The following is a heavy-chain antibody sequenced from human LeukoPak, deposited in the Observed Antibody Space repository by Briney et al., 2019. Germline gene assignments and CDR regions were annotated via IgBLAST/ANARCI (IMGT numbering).Heavy chain of an antibody. CDR1: GFTFSSYS. CDR3: AKDRRIAVAQGAFDI. J-gene: IGHJ3*02. V-gene: IGHV3-48*01. D-gene: IGHD6-19*01. Sequence: GGSLRLSCAATGFTFSSYSMNWVRQAPGKGLEWLSYISGSSIIYYADSVKGRFTISRDNSKNTLYLQMNSLRAEDTAVYYCAKDRRIAVAQGAFDIWGQGTMVTVSS. CDR2: ISGSSII.